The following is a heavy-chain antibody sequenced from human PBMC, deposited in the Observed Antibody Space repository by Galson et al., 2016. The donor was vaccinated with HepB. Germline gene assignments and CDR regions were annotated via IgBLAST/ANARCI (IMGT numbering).Heavy chain of an antibody. CDR1: GGTFSTYA. J-gene: IGHJ4*02. V-gene: IGHV1-69*13. D-gene: IGHD5-24*01. Sequence: SVKVSCKASGGTFSTYAFSWVRQAPGQGLEWMGWIIPIFGTTNYAEKFQGRVTITADESTSTACMDLSSLRSEDTALYYCARGPPEMAFDYWGQGTLVTVSA. CDR3: ARGPPEMAFDY. CDR2: IIPIFGTT.